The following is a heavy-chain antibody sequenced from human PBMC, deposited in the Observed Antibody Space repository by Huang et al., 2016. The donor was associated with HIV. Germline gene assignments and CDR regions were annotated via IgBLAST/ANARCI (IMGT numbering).Heavy chain of an antibody. Sequence: QILLIESGGGVVQPGRSLRLSCAASGLTFSSYGMHWVRQAPGKGLEWVAVISYDEDNKYYADSVGGRFTISLDNSKNTLYLQMNSLRIEDTAVYYCARGPIRFLAWLLNFDYWGQGALVTVSS. V-gene: IGHV3-30*03. CDR2: ISYDEDNK. CDR3: ARGPIRFLAWLLNFDY. J-gene: IGHJ4*02. D-gene: IGHD3-3*01. CDR1: GLTFSSYG.